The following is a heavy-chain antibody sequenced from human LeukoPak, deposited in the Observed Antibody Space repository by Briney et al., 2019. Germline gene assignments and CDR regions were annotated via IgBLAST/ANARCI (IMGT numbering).Heavy chain of an antibody. Sequence: GGSLRLSRAASGFTFSSYSMNWVRQAPGKGLEWVSSISSSSSYIYYADSVKGRFTISRDNAKNSLYLQMNSLRAEDTAVYYCARDDRMVSDAFDIWGQGTMVTVSS. J-gene: IGHJ3*02. CDR2: ISSSSSYI. CDR3: ARDDRMVSDAFDI. D-gene: IGHD5-18*01. CDR1: GFTFSSYS. V-gene: IGHV3-21*01.